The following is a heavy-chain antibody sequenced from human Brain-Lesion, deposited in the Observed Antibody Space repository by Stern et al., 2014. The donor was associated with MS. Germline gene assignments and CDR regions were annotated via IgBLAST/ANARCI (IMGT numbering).Heavy chain of an antibody. Sequence: QVQLQESGPGLVKPSETLSLTCSVSGDSISSSDNYWGWFRQPPGKGLEWIGTIYYSGSTYYAPSLKSRVTISGETSKNQLSLKLIAVTAGDTAVYYCARGTSSWLHRWFDPWGQGTLVTVSA. J-gene: IGHJ5*02. V-gene: IGHV4-39*01. D-gene: IGHD6-13*01. CDR2: IYYSGST. CDR1: GDSISSSDNY. CDR3: ARGTSSWLHRWFDP.